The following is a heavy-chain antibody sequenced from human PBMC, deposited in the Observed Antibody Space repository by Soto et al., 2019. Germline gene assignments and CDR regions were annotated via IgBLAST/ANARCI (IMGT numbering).Heavy chain of an antibody. Sequence: QVQLQESGPGLVKPSETLSLTCTVSGDSISTYYWSWIRQPPGKGLEWIGYLYDSGSTHYNPSLKSQVPIPVNTSKNQFPLKLTSVTAADRAVYYCARENYYGSGTYFRRDVWGKGTRVTVSS. CDR1: GDSISTYY. D-gene: IGHD3-10*01. CDR2: LYDSGST. CDR3: ARENYYGSGTYFRRDV. J-gene: IGHJ6*04. V-gene: IGHV4-59*01.